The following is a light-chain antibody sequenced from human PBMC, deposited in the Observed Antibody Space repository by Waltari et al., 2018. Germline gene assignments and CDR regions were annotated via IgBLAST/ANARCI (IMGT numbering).Light chain of an antibody. CDR2: LGS. V-gene: IGKV2-28*01. Sequence: DIVMTQSPLSLAVTPGEPASISCRSSQSLRQSNGDKYLDWYLQKPGQSPQLLIYLGSNRASGVPDRFSGSGSGTDFTLKISRVEAEDVGIYFCMQGLQTPTFGQGTRLEIK. CDR3: MQGLQTPT. CDR1: QSLRQSNGDKY. J-gene: IGKJ5*01.